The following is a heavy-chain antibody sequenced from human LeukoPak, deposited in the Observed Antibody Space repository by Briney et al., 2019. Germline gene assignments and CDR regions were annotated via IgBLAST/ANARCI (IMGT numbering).Heavy chain of an antibody. V-gene: IGHV3-11*01. CDR1: GFTFGDHY. CDR3: ARDRHGYFDY. CDR2: ISHNGETK. Sequence: KPGGSLRLSCAASGFTFGDHYMIWLRQAPGKGLEAISYISHNGETKYYADSVKGRLSISRDNAKSSLYLQMNSLRVEDTAVYYCARDRHGYFDYWGQGTLVTVSS. D-gene: IGHD6-13*01. J-gene: IGHJ4*02.